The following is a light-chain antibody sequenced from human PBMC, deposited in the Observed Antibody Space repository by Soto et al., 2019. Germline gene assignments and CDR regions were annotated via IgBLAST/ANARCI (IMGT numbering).Light chain of an antibody. CDR3: SSYTSSSPPYV. CDR1: SSDVGGYNY. V-gene: IGLV2-14*03. J-gene: IGLJ1*01. Sequence: QPVLTHPASGYGVAGQGSPIISTGTSSDVGGYNYVSWYQHHPGKAPKLMVYDVSNRPSGVSNRFSGSKSGNTASLTISGLQAEDEADYYCSSYTSSSPPYVFGTGTKVTVL. CDR2: DVS.